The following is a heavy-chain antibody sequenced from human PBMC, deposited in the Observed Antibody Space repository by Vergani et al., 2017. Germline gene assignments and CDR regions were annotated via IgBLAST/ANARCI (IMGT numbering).Heavy chain of an antibody. CDR2: IDPSDSYT. J-gene: IGHJ4*02. Sequence: EVQLVQSGAEVKKPGESLRISCKGSGYSFTSYWISWVRQMPGKGLEWMGRIDPSDSYTNYSPSFQGHVTISADKSISTAYLQWSSLKASDTAMYYCAGHALYCSSTSCYYYWGQGTLVSVSS. CDR1: GYSFTSYW. V-gene: IGHV5-10-1*03. CDR3: AGHALYCSSTSCYYY. D-gene: IGHD2-2*01.